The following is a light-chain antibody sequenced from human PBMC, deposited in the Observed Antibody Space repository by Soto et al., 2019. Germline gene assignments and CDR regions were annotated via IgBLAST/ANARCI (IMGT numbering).Light chain of an antibody. V-gene: IGLV4-69*01. CDR2: VNSDGSH. Sequence: QLVLTQSPSASASLGASVKLTCTLNSGHSSYAIAWHQQQPEKGPRYLMKVNSDGSHSKGDGIPDRFSGSSSGAERYLTISSLQSEDEADYYCQTWGTGPWVFGGGTQLPVL. CDR3: QTWGTGPWV. CDR1: SGHSSYA. J-gene: IGLJ3*02.